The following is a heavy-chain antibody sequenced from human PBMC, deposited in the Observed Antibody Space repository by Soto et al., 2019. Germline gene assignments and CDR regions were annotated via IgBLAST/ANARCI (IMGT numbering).Heavy chain of an antibody. V-gene: IGHV3-33*01. J-gene: IGHJ6*02. CDR3: ARDDEYSGNGMDV. D-gene: IGHD3-10*01. Sequence: QVQLVESGGGVVQPGRSLRLSCAASEFTFSNYGMHWVRQAPGKGLEWVAVILNDGSNRYHADSVQDGFTISRDNSKSTLCLRMNSLRGEGPDVYYCARDDEYSGNGMDVWGQGTRVTVS. CDR2: ILNDGSNR. CDR1: EFTFSNYG.